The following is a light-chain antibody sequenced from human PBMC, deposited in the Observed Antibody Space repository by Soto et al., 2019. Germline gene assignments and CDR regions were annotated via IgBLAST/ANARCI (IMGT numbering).Light chain of an antibody. CDR1: SSDAGGYNY. CDR2: EVT. CDR3: SSFAGGGNPVL. J-gene: IGLJ2*01. Sequence: QSALTQPPSASGSLGQSVTISCTGTSSDAGGYNYVSWHQQHPGKAPKVMIYEVTTRPPGVPDRFSGSKSGNTASLTVSGLQAEDEADYYCSSFAGGGNPVLLGGGTKVTVL. V-gene: IGLV2-8*01.